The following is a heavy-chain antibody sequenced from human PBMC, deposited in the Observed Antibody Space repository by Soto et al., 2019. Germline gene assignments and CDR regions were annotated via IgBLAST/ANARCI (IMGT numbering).Heavy chain of an antibody. D-gene: IGHD3-10*01. CDR3: ARVRSGYYYMDV. V-gene: IGHV4-59*01. J-gene: IGHJ6*03. CDR2: IYYSGST. CDR1: GGSISSYY. Sequence: SETLSLTCTVSGGSISSYYWSWIRQPPGKGLEWIGYIYYSGSTNYNPSLKSRVTISVDTSKNQFSLKLSSVTAADTAVYYCARVRSGYYYMDVWGKGTTVTVSS.